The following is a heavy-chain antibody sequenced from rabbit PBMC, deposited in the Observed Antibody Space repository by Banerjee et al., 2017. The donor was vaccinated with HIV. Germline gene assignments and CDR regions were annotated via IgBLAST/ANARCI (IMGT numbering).Heavy chain of an antibody. CDR2: INSSSGNT. J-gene: IGHJ4*01. Sequence: QEQLEESGGDLVKPGASLTLTCKASGFTLSSYWMCWVRQAPGKGLEWIACINSSSGNTVYATWAKGRFTISKTSSTTVTLQMTSLTAADTATYFCARDLAGVIGWNFNLWGPGTLVTVS. V-gene: IGHV1S45*01. CDR1: GFTLSSYW. D-gene: IGHD4-1*01. CDR3: ARDLAGVIGWNFNL.